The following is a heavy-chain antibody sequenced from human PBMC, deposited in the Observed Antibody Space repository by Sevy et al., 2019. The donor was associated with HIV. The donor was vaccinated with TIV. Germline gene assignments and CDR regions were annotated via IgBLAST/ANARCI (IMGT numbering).Heavy chain of an antibody. CDR2: MKEAGSNK. Sequence: GGSLRLSCTASGFTFSVYWMTWVRQAPGKGLEWVATMKEAGSNKDYVDSVKGRFTISRDNAKNSLYLQMNSLRAEDTAVYYCVREGVGGYSYSLDQWGLGTLVTVSS. CDR3: VREGVGGYSYSLDQ. CDR1: GFTFSVYW. J-gene: IGHJ4*02. V-gene: IGHV3-7*01. D-gene: IGHD5-18*01.